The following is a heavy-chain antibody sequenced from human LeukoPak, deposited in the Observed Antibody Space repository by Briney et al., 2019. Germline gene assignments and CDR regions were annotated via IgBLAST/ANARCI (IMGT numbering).Heavy chain of an antibody. D-gene: IGHD6-6*01. CDR1: GGTFSSYA. Sequence: SVKVSCKASGGTFSSYAISRVRQAPGQGLEWMGGIIPIFGTANYAQKFQGRVTITADKSTSTAYMELSSLRSEDTAVYYCARGSSSRYYYYMDVWGKGTTVTVSS. CDR2: IIPIFGTA. V-gene: IGHV1-69*06. CDR3: ARGSSSRYYYYMDV. J-gene: IGHJ6*03.